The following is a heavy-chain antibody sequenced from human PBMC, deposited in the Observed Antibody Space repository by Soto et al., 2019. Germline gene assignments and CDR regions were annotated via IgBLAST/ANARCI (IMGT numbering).Heavy chain of an antibody. J-gene: IGHJ6*02. Sequence: QVQLVQSGAEVKKPGASVKVSCKASGYTFTSYDINCVRQATGQGLEWMGWMNPNSGNTGYAQKFQGRVTMTRNTSISTAYMELSSLRSEDTAVYYCARGDYDFWSGYSRPYYYYGMDVWGQGTTVTVSS. CDR2: MNPNSGNT. CDR1: GYTFTSYD. CDR3: ARGDYDFWSGYSRPYYYYGMDV. V-gene: IGHV1-8*01. D-gene: IGHD3-3*01.